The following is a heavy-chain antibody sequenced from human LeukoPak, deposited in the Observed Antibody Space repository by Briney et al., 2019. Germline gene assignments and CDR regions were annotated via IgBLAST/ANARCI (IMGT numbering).Heavy chain of an antibody. CDR2: IYSGGST. Sequence: GGSLRLSCAASGFTVSSNYMSWVRQAPGKGLEWFSVIYSGGSTYYADSVKGRFTISRHNSKNTLYLQMNSLRAEDTAVYYCARGGEMSSFHFVTYYYYGMDVWGQGTTVTVSS. J-gene: IGHJ6*02. V-gene: IGHV3-53*04. CDR1: GFTVSSNY. D-gene: IGHD3-10*01. CDR3: ARGGEMSSFHFVTYYYYGMDV.